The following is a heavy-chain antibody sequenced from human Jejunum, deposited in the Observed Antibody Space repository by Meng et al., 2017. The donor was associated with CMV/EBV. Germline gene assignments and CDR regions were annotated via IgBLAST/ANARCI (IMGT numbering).Heavy chain of an antibody. J-gene: IGHJ6*02. Sequence: SDSLNCVRQAHGKGLEWVSSISSISSYIYYAASVKGRFTISRDNAKNSLYLQMNSLRAEDTAVYYCARDSQRITIFGVDNYGMDVWGQGTTVTVSS. D-gene: IGHD3-3*01. V-gene: IGHV3-21*01. CDR1: SDS. CDR2: ISSISSYI. CDR3: ARDSQRITIFGVDNYGMDV.